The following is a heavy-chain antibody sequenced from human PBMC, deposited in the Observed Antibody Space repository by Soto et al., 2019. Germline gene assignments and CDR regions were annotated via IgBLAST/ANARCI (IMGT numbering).Heavy chain of an antibody. D-gene: IGHD1-26*01. CDR2: VNNDGTDT. Sequence: EVQLVECGGELVQPGGSLRLSCAASGFSFRRYWMHWVRQAPGKGLEWVSRVNNDGTDTIYADSVKGRFTISRDNAKNTVFLEISSLRADDSAVYYCAKSISGAFDYWGQGTLVTVSS. V-gene: IGHV3-74*01. CDR3: AKSISGAFDY. CDR1: GFSFRRYW. J-gene: IGHJ4*02.